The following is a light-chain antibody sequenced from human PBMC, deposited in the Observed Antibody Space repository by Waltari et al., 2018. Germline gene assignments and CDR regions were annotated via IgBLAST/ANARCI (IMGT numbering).Light chain of an antibody. CDR1: RTNVGSNP. CDR3: STWDDSLRAYV. J-gene: IGLJ1*01. CDR2: KNE. Sequence: QSVLTQPPSVSGTPGQRVPISCSGSRTNVGSNPHSWHQQFPGPAPKLLIYKNERRPSGVPDRFSGSKSGTSASLAISGLRSEDEADYYCSTWDDSLRAYVFGTGTKVTVL. V-gene: IGLV1-47*01.